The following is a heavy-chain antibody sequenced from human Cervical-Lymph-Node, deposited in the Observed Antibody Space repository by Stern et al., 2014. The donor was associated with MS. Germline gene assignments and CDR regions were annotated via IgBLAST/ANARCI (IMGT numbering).Heavy chain of an antibody. Sequence: VQLVQSGAEVKKPGSSVKVSCKASVGTLTSYAISWVLQVPGQGLEWMGGIIPIFGTAHYAQRFQRRVTITADESTSTVYMDLSSLRSEDTATYYCATVGDHYDSRGYYYGHWGQGTQVTVSS. V-gene: IGHV1-69*01. CDR2: IIPIFGTA. CDR3: ATVGDHYDSRGYYYGH. J-gene: IGHJ4*02. CDR1: VGTLTSYA. D-gene: IGHD3-22*01.